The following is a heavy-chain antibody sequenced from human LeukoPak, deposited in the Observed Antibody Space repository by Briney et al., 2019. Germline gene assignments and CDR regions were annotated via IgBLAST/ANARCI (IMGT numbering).Heavy chain of an antibody. CDR1: GGSISSSSYY. D-gene: IGHD3-22*01. Sequence: SETLSLTCTVSGGSISSSSYYWGWIRQPPGKGLEWIGSIYYSGSTYYNPSLKSRVTISVDTSKNQFSLRLTSVTAADTAVYYCARGYYDSSGYSNPFDYWGQGTLVTV. CDR3: ARGYYDSSGYSNPFDY. CDR2: IYYSGST. J-gene: IGHJ4*02. V-gene: IGHV4-39*07.